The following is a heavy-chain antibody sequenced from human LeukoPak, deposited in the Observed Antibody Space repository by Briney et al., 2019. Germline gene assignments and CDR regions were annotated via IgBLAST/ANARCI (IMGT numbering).Heavy chain of an antibody. CDR3: ARRGQNGYCSGGSCSLWWFDP. CDR2: IYYSGST. Sequence: SETLSLTCTVSGGSISSYYWSWIRQPPGKGLEWIGYIYYSGSTNYNPSLKSRVTISVDTSKNQFSLKLSSVTAADTAVYYCARRGQNGYCSGGSCSLWWFDPWGQGTLVTVSS. D-gene: IGHD2-15*01. CDR1: GGSISSYY. J-gene: IGHJ5*02. V-gene: IGHV4-59*01.